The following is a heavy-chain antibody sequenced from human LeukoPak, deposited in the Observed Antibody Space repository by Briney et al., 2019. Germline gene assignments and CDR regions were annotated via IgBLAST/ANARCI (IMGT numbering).Heavy chain of an antibody. Sequence: GASVKVSCKASGGTFSSYAISWVRQAPGQGLEWMGRIIPILGIANYAQKFQGRVTITADKSTSTAYMELSSLRSEDTAVYYCARAGVRGVIITSPLDYWGQGTLVTVSS. V-gene: IGHV1-69*04. J-gene: IGHJ4*02. CDR3: ARAGVRGVIITSPLDY. CDR2: IIPILGIA. CDR1: GGTFSSYA. D-gene: IGHD3-10*01.